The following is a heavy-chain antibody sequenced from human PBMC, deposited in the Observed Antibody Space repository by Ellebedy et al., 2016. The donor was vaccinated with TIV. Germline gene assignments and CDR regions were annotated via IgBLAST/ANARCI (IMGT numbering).Heavy chain of an antibody. J-gene: IGHJ1*01. CDR2: ISSSTRTI. CDR1: GFSISSYT. D-gene: IGHD6-13*01. Sequence: GESLKISCAASGFSISSYTIHWVRQAPRKGLEWVSSISSSTRTIYYAASVRGRFTISRDNAKNSLYLQMNSLRDEDTAVYFCARDGVSSSSKMVYWGQGTLVTVSS. CDR3: ARDGVSSSSKMVY. V-gene: IGHV3-48*02.